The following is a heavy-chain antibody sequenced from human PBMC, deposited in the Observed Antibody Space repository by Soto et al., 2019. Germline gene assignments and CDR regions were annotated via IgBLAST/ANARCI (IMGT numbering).Heavy chain of an antibody. J-gene: IGHJ6*02. V-gene: IGHV1-46*01. CDR3: ARDRVAAVGTNYNNGMSG. Sequence: ASVKVSCKASGYTFTSYYMHWVRQPPGQELEGMGLINPSGGSTSYAQKFQGRVTMTRDTSTSTVYMELSSLRSEDTAVYYCARDRVAAVGTNYNNGMSGWGQGTTGTV. D-gene: IGHD2-15*01. CDR1: GYTFTSYY. CDR2: INPSGGST.